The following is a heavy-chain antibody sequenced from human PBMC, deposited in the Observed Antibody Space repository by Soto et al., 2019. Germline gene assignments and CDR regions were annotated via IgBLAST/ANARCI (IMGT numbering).Heavy chain of an antibody. Sequence: SETLSLNCTVSGGSISSYYWSWIRQPPGKGLEWIGYIYYSGSTNYNPSLKSRVTISVDTSKNQFSLKLSSVTAADTAVYYCARDSDLGSFDYWGQGTLVTVSS. D-gene: IGHD1-26*01. J-gene: IGHJ4*02. CDR3: ARDSDLGSFDY. V-gene: IGHV4-59*01. CDR2: IYYSGST. CDR1: GGSISSYY.